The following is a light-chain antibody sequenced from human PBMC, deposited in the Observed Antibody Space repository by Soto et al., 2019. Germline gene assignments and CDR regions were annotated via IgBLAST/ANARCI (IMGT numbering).Light chain of an antibody. V-gene: IGLV2-14*01. CDR1: SSDVGGYNY. CDR3: SSYTSILYV. CDR2: DVS. J-gene: IGLJ1*01. Sequence: QSALTQPASVSGSPGQSITISCTGTSSDVGGYNYVSWYQQHPGKAPKLMIYDVSNRPSGVSNRFSGSKSGNTASLTISGLQAEDEADYYCSSYTSILYVFGTGTKLTVL.